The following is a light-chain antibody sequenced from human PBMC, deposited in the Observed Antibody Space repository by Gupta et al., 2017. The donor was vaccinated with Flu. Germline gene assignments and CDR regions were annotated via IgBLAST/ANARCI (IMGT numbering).Light chain of an antibody. CDR1: SSDVGFDNY. V-gene: IGLV2-14*01. CDR2: EVN. Sequence: SITISCSGTSSDVGFDNYISWYQQHPGKAPKLLIYEVNKRPSGVSNRFSGSKSDNTASLAISDLQPEDEADYYCNSFTVTNARVFGGGTKVTVL. CDR3: NSFTVTNARV. J-gene: IGLJ3*02.